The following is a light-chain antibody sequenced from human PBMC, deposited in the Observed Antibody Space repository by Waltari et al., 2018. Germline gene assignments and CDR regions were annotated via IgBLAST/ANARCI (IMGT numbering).Light chain of an antibody. CDR3: AAWDDSLSGVV. J-gene: IGLJ2*01. CDR2: KNN. Sequence: QSVLTQPPSASGTPGQRVTISCSGSSSNIGSNYVYWYQQLPGTAPQLLIYKNNQRPSGVPDRFSGSKSGTSASLAISGLRSEDEADYSCAAWDDSLSGVVFGGGTKLTVL. V-gene: IGLV1-47*01. CDR1: SSNIGSNY.